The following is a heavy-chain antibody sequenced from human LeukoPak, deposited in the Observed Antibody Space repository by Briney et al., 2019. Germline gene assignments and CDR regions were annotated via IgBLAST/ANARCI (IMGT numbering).Heavy chain of an antibody. J-gene: IGHJ4*02. CDR2: VNTNTGNP. D-gene: IGHD3-22*01. CDR1: GYTLTDYA. V-gene: IGHV7-4-1*02. Sequence: GASVTVSCKPSGYTLTDYAINWVRQAPGQGLEYIGWVNTNTGNPTYAQGFAGRFVFSSDSSVSTAYLQITSLKADDSAIYFCASCNDSSGYFAYWGQGTLVTVSS. CDR3: ASCNDSSGYFAY.